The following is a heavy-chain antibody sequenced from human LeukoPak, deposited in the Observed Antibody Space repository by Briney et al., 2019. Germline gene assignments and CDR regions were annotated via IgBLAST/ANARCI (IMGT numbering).Heavy chain of an antibody. CDR1: GFTFTSSA. CDR3: AAGTPNIVAHDAFDI. V-gene: IGHV1-58*02. CDR2: IVVGSGNT. Sequence: GTSVKVSCKASGFTFTSSAMQWVRQARGQRLEWRGWIVVGSGNTNYAQKFQERVTITRDMSTSTAYMELSSLRSEDTAVYYCAAGTPNIVAHDAFDIWGQGTMVTVSS. D-gene: IGHD5-12*01. J-gene: IGHJ3*02.